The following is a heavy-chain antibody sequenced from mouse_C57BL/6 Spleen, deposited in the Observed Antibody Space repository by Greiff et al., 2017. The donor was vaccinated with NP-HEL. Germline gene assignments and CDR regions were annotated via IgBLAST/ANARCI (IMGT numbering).Heavy chain of an antibody. Sequence: QVQLQQPGAELVKPGASVKLSCKASGYTFTSYWMHWVKQRPGQGLEWIGMIHPNSGSTNYNEKFKSKATLTVDKSSSTAYMQLSSLTSEDSAVYYCARCPRITTVVGWYFDVSGTGTTVTVSS. V-gene: IGHV1-64*01. CDR1: GYTFTSYW. CDR3: ARCPRITTVVGWYFDV. CDR2: IHPNSGST. D-gene: IGHD1-1*01. J-gene: IGHJ1*03.